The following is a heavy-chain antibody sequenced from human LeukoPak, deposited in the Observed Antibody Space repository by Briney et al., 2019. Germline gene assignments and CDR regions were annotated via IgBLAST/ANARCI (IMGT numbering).Heavy chain of an antibody. Sequence: ASVKVSCKASGYTFTGYYMHWVRQAPGQGLEWMGWINLNSGGTNYAQKFQGRVTMTRDTSISTAYMELSRLRSDDTAVYYCARANGAAAGLDYWGQGTLVTVSS. CDR2: INLNSGGT. V-gene: IGHV1-2*02. CDR3: ARANGAAAGLDY. D-gene: IGHD6-13*01. J-gene: IGHJ4*02. CDR1: GYTFTGYY.